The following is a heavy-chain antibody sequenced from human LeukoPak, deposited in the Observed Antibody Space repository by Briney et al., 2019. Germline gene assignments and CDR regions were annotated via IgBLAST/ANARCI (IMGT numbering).Heavy chain of an antibody. CDR1: GYTFTSYD. CDR3: TRGPSYHSKWVGGMWFDP. CDR2: MNPKSAHT. V-gene: IGHV1-8*01. J-gene: IGHJ5*02. D-gene: IGHD3-10*01. Sequence: ASVKVSCKASGYTFTSYDIHWVRQASGHGLEWMGWMNPKSAHTGLAQRFQGRVTLTRNTSISTAYMELSSLTSEDTAMYYCTRGPSYHSKWVGGMWFDPWGQGTLVTVSS.